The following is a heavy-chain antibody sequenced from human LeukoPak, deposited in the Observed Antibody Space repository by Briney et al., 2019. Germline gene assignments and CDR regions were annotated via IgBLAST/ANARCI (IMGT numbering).Heavy chain of an antibody. CDR3: ARGGSYYDY. Sequence: ASVKVSCKASGYTFTGYYMHWVRQAPAQGLEWMGWINPKSGGTNYAQKFQGRVTMTRDTSISTAYMDLSSLRSDDTAVYYCARGGSYYDYWGQGTLVTVSS. V-gene: IGHV1-2*02. D-gene: IGHD1-26*01. CDR2: INPKSGGT. J-gene: IGHJ4*02. CDR1: GYTFTGYY.